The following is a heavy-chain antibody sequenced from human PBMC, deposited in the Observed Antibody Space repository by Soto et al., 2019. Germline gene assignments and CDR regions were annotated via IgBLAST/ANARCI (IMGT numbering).Heavy chain of an antibody. J-gene: IGHJ5*02. D-gene: IGHD3-22*01. CDR2: IYYSEST. V-gene: IGHV4-59*01. Sequence: QVQLQESGPGLVKPSETLSLTCSVSGGSISSYYWSWIRQPPGKGLEWIGYIYYSESTNYNPSFKSRVIISVDTSKNQFSLRLSSVTAADTAVYYCARAYYDTSGYGLDPWGQGTLVTVSS. CDR3: ARAYYDTSGYGLDP. CDR1: GGSISSYY.